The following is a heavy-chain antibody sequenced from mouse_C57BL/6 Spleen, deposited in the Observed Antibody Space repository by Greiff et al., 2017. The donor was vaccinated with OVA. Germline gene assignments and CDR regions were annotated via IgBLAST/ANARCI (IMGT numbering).Heavy chain of an antibody. CDR3: ARNRGRENFDV. CDR2: IWSGGST. J-gene: IGHJ1*03. Sequence: VQLQQSGPGLVQPSQSLSITCTVSGFSLTSYGVHWVRQSPGKGLEWLGVIWSGGSTDYNAAFISRLSISKDNSKSQVFFKMNSLQADDTAIYYCARNRGRENFDVWGTGTTVTVSS. D-gene: IGHD3-1*01. V-gene: IGHV2-2*01. CDR1: GFSLTSYG.